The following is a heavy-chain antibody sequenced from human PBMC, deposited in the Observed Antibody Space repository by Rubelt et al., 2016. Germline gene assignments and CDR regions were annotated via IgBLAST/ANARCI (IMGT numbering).Heavy chain of an antibody. V-gene: IGHV3-30*18. CDR2: ISYDGSNK. J-gene: IGHJ4*02. CDR3: AKDLGRLVYYDSSALSAFDY. D-gene: IGHD3-22*01. CDR1: GFTFSSYG. Sequence: QVQLVESGGGVVQPGRSLRLSCAASGFTFSSYGMHWVRQAPGKGLEWVAVISYDGSNKYYADSVKGRFTISSDNSKNTLYLQMNSLRAEDTAVYYCAKDLGRLVYYDSSALSAFDYWGQGTLVTVSS.